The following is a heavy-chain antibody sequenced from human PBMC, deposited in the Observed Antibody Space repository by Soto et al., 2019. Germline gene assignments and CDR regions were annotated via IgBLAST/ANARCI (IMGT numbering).Heavy chain of an antibody. J-gene: IGHJ4*02. Sequence: GSLRLSCAASGFTFSSYAMSWVRQAPGKRLEWVSAISGSGGSTYYADSVKGRFTISRDNSKNTLYLQMNSLRAEDTAVYYCAKGGNYVWEPKSNWGQGTLVTACS. D-gene: IGHD3-16*01. V-gene: IGHV3-23*01. CDR3: AKGGNYVWEPKSN. CDR1: GFTFSSYA. CDR2: ISGSGGST.